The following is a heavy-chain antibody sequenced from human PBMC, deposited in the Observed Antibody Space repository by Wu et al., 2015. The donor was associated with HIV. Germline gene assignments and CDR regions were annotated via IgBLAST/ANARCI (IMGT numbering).Heavy chain of an antibody. CDR3: AADLNGDLDY. D-gene: IGHD4-17*01. CDR1: GDTLTEVS. V-gene: IGHV1-24*01. J-gene: IGHJ4*02. Sequence: QVQLVQSGAEMKKPGASIKVSCKVSGDTLTEVSIHWVRQAPGKGLEWVGGFDPEESETVYAQNFQGRVTMTEDTSTNTAYMELRSLRSEDTAIYYCAADLNGDLDYWGQGTLVTVSS. CDR2: FDPEESET.